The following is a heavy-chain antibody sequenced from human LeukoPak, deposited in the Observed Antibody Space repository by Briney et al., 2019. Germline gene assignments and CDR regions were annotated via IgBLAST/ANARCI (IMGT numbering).Heavy chain of an antibody. CDR3: ARGVVAARYYYYYTDV. J-gene: IGHJ6*03. CDR1: GGSFSGYY. V-gene: IGHV4-34*01. D-gene: IGHD6-6*01. CDR2: INHSGST. Sequence: SETLSLTCAVYGGSFSGYYWSWIRQPPGKGLEWIGEINHSGSTNYNPSLKSRVTISVDTSKNQFSLKLSSVTAADTAVYYCARGVVAARYYYYYTDVWGKGTTVTVSS.